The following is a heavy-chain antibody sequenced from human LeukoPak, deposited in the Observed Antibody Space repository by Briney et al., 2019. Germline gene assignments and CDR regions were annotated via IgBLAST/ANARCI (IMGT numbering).Heavy chain of an antibody. V-gene: IGHV1-8*01. Sequence: GASVKVSCKTSEYTFTTYDINWVRQATGQGLEWMGWLNPNSDNTASAQSFQGRLTLTRNTSISTAYMELSSLRSEDTAIYYCGRAGSHDRQTIDFWGQGTLVSVSS. J-gene: IGHJ4*02. CDR1: EYTFTTYD. CDR2: LNPNSDNT. D-gene: IGHD1-26*01. CDR3: GRAGSHDRQTIDF.